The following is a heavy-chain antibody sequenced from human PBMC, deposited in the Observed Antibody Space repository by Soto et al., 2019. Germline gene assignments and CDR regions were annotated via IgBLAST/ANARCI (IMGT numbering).Heavy chain of an antibody. CDR3: PWPRGRY. J-gene: IGHJ4*02. CDR1: GFTFSSYA. D-gene: IGHD3-10*01. CDR2: ISYDGSNK. Sequence: QVQLVESGGGVVQPGRSLRLSCAASGFTFSSYAMHWVRQAPGKGLEWVAVISYDGSNKYYADSVKGRFTISRDNSTNTMYLQMNSLRAEDTAVYDCPWPRGRYWGQGTLVTVAS. V-gene: IGHV3-30-3*01.